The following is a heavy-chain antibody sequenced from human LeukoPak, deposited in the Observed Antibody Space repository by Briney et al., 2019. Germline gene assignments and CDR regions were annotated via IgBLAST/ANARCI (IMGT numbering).Heavy chain of an antibody. Sequence: GASVKVSCKASGCTFTGYYMHWVRQAPGQGLEWMGWINPNSGGTNYAQKFQGWVTMTRDTSISTAYMELSRLRSDDTAVYYCARGVAVAARYYFDYWGQGTLVTVSS. CDR2: INPNSGGT. V-gene: IGHV1-2*04. CDR3: ARGVAVAARYYFDY. D-gene: IGHD6-19*01. CDR1: GCTFTGYY. J-gene: IGHJ4*02.